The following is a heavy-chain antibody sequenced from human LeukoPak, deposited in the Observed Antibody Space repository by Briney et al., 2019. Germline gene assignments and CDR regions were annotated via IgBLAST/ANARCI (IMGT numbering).Heavy chain of an antibody. CDR3: ARVIKRWWYMDV. J-gene: IGHJ6*03. V-gene: IGHV3-74*01. Sequence: GGSLRLSCAASGFTFSSYWMHWVRQAPGEGLVWVSRINSDGSSTSYADSVKGRFTISRDNAKNTLYLQMNSLRAEDTAVYYCARVIKRWWYMDVWGKGTTVTVSS. D-gene: IGHD2-15*01. CDR2: INSDGSST. CDR1: GFTFSSYW.